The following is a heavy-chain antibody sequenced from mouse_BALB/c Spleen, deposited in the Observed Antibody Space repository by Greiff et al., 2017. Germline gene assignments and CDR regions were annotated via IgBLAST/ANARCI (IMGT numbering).Heavy chain of an antibody. J-gene: IGHJ3*01. Sequence: EVQLQQSGPGLVKPSQSLSLTCTVTGYSITSDYAWNWIRQFPGNKLEWMGYISYSGSTSYNPSLKSRISITRDTSKNQFFLQLNSVTTEDTATYYCARKRYEGFAYWGQGTLVTVSA. CDR1: GYSITSDYA. CDR2: ISYSGST. V-gene: IGHV3-2*02. CDR3: ARKRYEGFAY. D-gene: IGHD2-3*01.